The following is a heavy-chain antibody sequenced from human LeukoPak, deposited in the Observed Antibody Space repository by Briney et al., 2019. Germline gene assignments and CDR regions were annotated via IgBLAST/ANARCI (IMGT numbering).Heavy chain of an antibody. Sequence: GGSLRLSCAASGFTFSSYAMSWVRQAPGKGLEWVSCITTSGTYIYYADSVKGRFTISRDNAKNSLYLQMNSLRAGDTAVYYRARDGPEGSGSYLNYWGQGTLVTVSS. CDR1: GFTFSSYA. V-gene: IGHV3-21*01. J-gene: IGHJ4*02. CDR2: ITTSGTYI. CDR3: ARDGPEGSGSYLNY. D-gene: IGHD1-26*01.